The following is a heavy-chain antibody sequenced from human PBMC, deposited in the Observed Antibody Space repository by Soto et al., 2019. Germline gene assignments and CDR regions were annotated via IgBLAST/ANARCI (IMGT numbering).Heavy chain of an antibody. CDR2: INHSGST. J-gene: IGHJ5*02. V-gene: IGHV4-34*01. CDR3: ARRGYCSSTSCPTWPYNWFDP. CDR1: GGSFSGYY. D-gene: IGHD2-2*01. Sequence: SETLSLTCAVYGGSFSGYYWSWIRQPPGKGLEWIGEINHSGSTNYNPSLKSRVTISVDTSKNQFSLKLSSVTAADTAVYYCARRGYCSSTSCPTWPYNWFDPWGQGTLVTVSS.